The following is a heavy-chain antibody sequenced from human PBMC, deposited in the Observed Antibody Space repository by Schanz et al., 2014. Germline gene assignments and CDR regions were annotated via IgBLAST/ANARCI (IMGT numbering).Heavy chain of an antibody. CDR1: GFTFSTFA. D-gene: IGHD1-20*01. CDR3: ANNWNLDY. J-gene: IGHJ4*02. V-gene: IGHV3-64D*06. Sequence: EVQLVESGGDLVQPGGSLRLSCSASGFTFSTFAMHWVRQAPGKGLEYVSAISHDGYSTYYADSVKGRFTISRDNSKNTVYIQMNSLRAEDTAVYYCANNWNLDYWGQGTLVTVSS. CDR2: ISHDGYST.